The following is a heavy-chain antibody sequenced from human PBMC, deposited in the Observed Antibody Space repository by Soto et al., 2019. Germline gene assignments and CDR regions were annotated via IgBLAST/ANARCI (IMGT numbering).Heavy chain of an antibody. Sequence: ASVKVSCKASGYTFTSYAMHWVRQAPGQRLEWMGWINAGNGNTKYSQKFQGRVTITRDTSASTAYMELSSLRSEDTAVYYCARDYEDGRGSYAYWGQRNLVTVSS. V-gene: IGHV1-3*01. CDR3: ARDYEDGRGSYAY. D-gene: IGHD3-16*01. CDR2: INAGNGNT. CDR1: GYTFTSYA. J-gene: IGHJ4*02.